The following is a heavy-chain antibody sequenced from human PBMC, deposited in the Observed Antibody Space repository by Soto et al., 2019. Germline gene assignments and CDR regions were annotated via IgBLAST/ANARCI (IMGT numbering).Heavy chain of an antibody. Sequence: EVQLVESGGGLVEPGGSIRLSCVASGFTFTKAYMTWVRQAPGKGLEWVGRIKGSHAGGTTDYATSVKGRFTISRDDSKNTLYLQMNSLKTEDTSVYYYATEGGYPWSIFYGAYWGQGTLVTVSS. CDR1: GFTFTKAY. J-gene: IGHJ4*02. D-gene: IGHD3-3*02. CDR3: ATEGGYPWSIFYGAY. CDR2: IKGSHAGGTT. V-gene: IGHV3-15*01.